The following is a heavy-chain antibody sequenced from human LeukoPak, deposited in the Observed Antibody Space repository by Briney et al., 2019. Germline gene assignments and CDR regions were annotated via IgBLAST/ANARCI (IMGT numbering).Heavy chain of an antibody. J-gene: IGHJ4*02. V-gene: IGHV3-21*01. Sequence: PGGSLRLSCAASGFTFSSYSMNWVRQAPGKGLEWVSSISSSSNYIYYADSVKGRFTISRDNAKNSLYLQMNSLRAEDTAVYYCARTGASGAREGDYWGQGTLVTVSS. CDR3: ARTGASGAREGDY. CDR1: GFTFSSYS. D-gene: IGHD1-26*01. CDR2: ISSSSNYI.